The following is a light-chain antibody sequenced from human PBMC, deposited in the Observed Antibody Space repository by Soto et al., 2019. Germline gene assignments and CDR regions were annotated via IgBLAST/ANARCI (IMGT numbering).Light chain of an antibody. Sequence: QSALTQPASVSGSPGQSITISCTGTSSDVGNYNLVSWYQQYPGKAPKLMIYEGGKRPSGVSNRFSGSKSGNTASLTISGLQAEDEADYYCCSFALRSTLIFGGGTQLTGL. CDR3: CSFALRSTLI. CDR2: EGG. J-gene: IGLJ2*01. CDR1: SSDVGNYNL. V-gene: IGLV2-23*01.